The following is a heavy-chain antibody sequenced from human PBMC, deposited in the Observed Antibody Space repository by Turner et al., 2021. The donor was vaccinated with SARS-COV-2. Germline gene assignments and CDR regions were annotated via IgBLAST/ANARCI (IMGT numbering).Heavy chain of an antibody. V-gene: IGHV3-9*01. CDR1: GFTFDDYA. CDR3: AKDMLGNYYYYGMDL. Sequence: EVQLGEPGGGYVQTGRSQRLHQAASGFTFDDYARHWVRQAPGKGLEWVSGISWNSDNIGYADSVKGRFTISRDNAKNSLYLQMNSLRAEDTALYYCAKDMLGNYYYYGMDLWGQGTTVTVSS. D-gene: IGHD1-26*01. J-gene: IGHJ6*02. CDR2: ISWNSDNI.